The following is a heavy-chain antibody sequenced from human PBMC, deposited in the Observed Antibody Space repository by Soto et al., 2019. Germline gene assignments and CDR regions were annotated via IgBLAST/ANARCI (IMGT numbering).Heavy chain of an antibody. J-gene: IGHJ4*02. CDR1: GGSISSGGYY. D-gene: IGHD6-19*01. CDR2: IYYSGST. CDR3: AREPVAGTGGFDY. Sequence: LSLTCTVSGGSISSGGYYWSWIRQHPGKGLEWIGYIYYSGSTYYNPSLKSRVTISVDTSKNQFSLKLSSVTAADTAVYYCAREPVAGTGGFDYWGQGTLVTVSS. V-gene: IGHV4-31*03.